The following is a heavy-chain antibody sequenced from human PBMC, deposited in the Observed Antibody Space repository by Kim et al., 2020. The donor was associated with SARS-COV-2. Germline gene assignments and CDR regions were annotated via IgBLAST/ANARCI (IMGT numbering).Heavy chain of an antibody. J-gene: IGHJ6*02. CDR2: IYYSGST. Sequence: SETLSLTCTVSGGSISSGGYYWSWIRQHPGKGLEWIGYIYYSGSTYYNPSLKSRVTISVDTSKNQFSLKLSSVTAADTAVYYCARDRPRYGMDVWGQGTTVTVFS. CDR1: GGSISSGGYY. CDR3: ARDRPRYGMDV. V-gene: IGHV4-31*03.